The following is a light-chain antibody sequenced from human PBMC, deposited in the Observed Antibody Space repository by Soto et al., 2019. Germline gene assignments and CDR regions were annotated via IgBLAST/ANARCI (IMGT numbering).Light chain of an antibody. CDR2: YDD. Sequence: QSVLTQPPSVSEAPRQRVTISCSGSSSNIGNNAVNWHQQLPGKAPKLLIYYDDLPPSGVSDRFSGSKSGTSASLAISGLQSEDEADYYCAAWDDSLNGVIFGGGTQLTVL. CDR3: AAWDDSLNGVI. J-gene: IGLJ2*01. V-gene: IGLV1-36*01. CDR1: SSNIGNNA.